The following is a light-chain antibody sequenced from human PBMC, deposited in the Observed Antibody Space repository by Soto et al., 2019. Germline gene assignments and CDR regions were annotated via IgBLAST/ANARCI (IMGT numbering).Light chain of an antibody. CDR3: SSYGGSNTVV. CDR1: SSDVGGYNY. Sequence: QSALTQPPSASGSPGQSVTISCTGSSSDVGGYNYVSWYQHHPGKAPKLMIYEVSKQPSGVPDRLFGSKSGNTASLTVSGLQAEDEADYYCSSYGGSNTVVFGGGTKLTVL. CDR2: EVS. J-gene: IGLJ2*01. V-gene: IGLV2-8*01.